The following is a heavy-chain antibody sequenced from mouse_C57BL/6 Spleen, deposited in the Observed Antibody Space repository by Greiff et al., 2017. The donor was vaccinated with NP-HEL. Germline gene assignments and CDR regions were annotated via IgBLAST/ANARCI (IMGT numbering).Heavy chain of an antibody. Sequence: EVQGVESGGGLVKPGGSLKLSCAASGFTFSDYGMHWVRQAPEKGLEWVAYISSGSSSIYYADTVKGRFTISRDNAKNTLFLQMTSLRSEDTAMYYCARLYYDYDLYAMDYWGQGTSVTVSS. D-gene: IGHD2-4*01. CDR1: GFTFSDYG. J-gene: IGHJ4*01. V-gene: IGHV5-17*01. CDR3: ARLYYDYDLYAMDY. CDR2: ISSGSSSI.